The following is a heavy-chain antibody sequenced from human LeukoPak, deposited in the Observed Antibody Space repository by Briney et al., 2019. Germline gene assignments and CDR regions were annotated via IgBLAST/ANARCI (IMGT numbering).Heavy chain of an antibody. Sequence: GGSLRLSCAVSGITLSNYGMSWVRQAPGKGLEWVSAISGSGGSTYYADSVKGRFTISRDNSKNTLYMQMNSLRFEDTAMYYCARNWFDPWGQGTLVTVSS. CDR1: GITLSNYG. CDR3: ARNWFDP. CDR2: ISGSGGST. V-gene: IGHV3-23*01. J-gene: IGHJ5*02.